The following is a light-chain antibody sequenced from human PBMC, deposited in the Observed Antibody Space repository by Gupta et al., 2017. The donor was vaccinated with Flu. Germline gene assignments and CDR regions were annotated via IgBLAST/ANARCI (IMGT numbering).Light chain of an antibody. J-gene: IGLJ3*02. Sequence: VTISCVGSGSITRGKNVDWYQHLPGTAPKLVIYRNDQRNSGVPDRFSGSRSATSASLDISGLQSEDEAIYYCATLDDVRNGMVFGEGTKLTVL. CDR3: ATLDDVRNGMV. CDR1: GSITRGKN. CDR2: RND. V-gene: IGLV1-44*01.